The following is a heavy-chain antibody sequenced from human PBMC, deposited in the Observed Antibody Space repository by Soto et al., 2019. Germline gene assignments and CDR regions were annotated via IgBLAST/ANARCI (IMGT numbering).Heavy chain of an antibody. CDR1: GYTFTGYY. CDR3: ARDSSSSRYYYGMGV. D-gene: IGHD6-6*01. CDR2: INPNSGGT. J-gene: IGHJ6*02. V-gene: IGHV1-2*02. Sequence: QVQLVQSGAEVKKPGASVKVSCKASGYTFTGYYMHWVRQAPGQGLEWMGWINPNSGGTNYAQKFQGRVTMTRDTSISTAYMELSRLRSDDTAVYYCARDSSSSRYYYGMGVWGQGTTVTVSS.